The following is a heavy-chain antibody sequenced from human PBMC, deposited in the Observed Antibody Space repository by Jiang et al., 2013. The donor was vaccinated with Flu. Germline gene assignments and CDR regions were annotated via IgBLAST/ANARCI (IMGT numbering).Heavy chain of an antibody. CDR1: GGSISSGSYY. CDR2: IYTSGST. J-gene: IGHJ4*01. Sequence: GSGLVKPSQTLSLTCTVSGGSISSGSYYWSWIRQPAGKGLEWIGRIYTSGSTNYNPSLKSRVTISVDTSKNQFSLKLSSVTAADTAVYYCAREYSSGWYPLFDY. V-gene: IGHV4-61*02. D-gene: IGHD6-19*01. CDR3: AREYSSGWYPLFDY.